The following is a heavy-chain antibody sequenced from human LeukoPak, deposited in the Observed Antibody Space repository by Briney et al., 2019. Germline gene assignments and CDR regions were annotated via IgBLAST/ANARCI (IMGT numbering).Heavy chain of an antibody. CDR1: GYSFTTYW. Sequence: GESLKISCKGSGYSFTTYWIGRVRQMPGKGLEWMGIIYPGDSDTRYSPSFQGQVTISADKTISTAYLQWSSLKASDTAMYYCASPGSGSSNAFDIWGQGTMVTVSS. CDR2: IYPGDSDT. V-gene: IGHV5-51*01. D-gene: IGHD3-10*01. CDR3: ASPGSGSSNAFDI. J-gene: IGHJ3*02.